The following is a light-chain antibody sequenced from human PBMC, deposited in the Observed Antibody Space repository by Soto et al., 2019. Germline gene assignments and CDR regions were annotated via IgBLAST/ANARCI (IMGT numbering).Light chain of an antibody. V-gene: IGKV3-15*01. J-gene: IGKJ5*01. Sequence: EIVLTQSPATLSVSPGESATLSCRASQSISNTLVWYQQKPGQAPRLVMSGASKRATGIPARFTGSGSGTEFTLTISSLQSEDFAIYYCQQYSDWPLTFGQGTRLEI. CDR3: QQYSDWPLT. CDR2: GAS. CDR1: QSISNT.